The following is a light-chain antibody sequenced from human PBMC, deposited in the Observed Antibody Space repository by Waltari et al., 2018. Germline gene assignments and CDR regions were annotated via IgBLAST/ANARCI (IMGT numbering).Light chain of an antibody. CDR3: ATWDDSLSVYV. CDR2: SSH. CDR1: TSNLGGNS. Sequence: LTQPPSASGTPGQRVTISCSGTTSNLGGNSVHWYQQLPGTAPKLLMYSSHQRPSGVPDRFSGSKSGTSASLAISDLQSDDEGDYYCATWDDSLSVYVFGSGTTVTVL. V-gene: IGLV1-44*01. J-gene: IGLJ6*01.